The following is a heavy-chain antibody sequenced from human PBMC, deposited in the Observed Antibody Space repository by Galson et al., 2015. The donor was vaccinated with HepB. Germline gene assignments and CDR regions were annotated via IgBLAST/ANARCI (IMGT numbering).Heavy chain of an antibody. D-gene: IGHD4-17*01. V-gene: IGHV3-30*04. Sequence: SLRLSCAASGSTFSSYAMHWVRQAPGKGLEWVAVISYDGSNKYYADSVKGRFTISRDNSKNTLYLQMNSLRAEDTAVYYCARVYGEMEFWYFDLWGRGTLVTVSS. CDR1: GSTFSSYA. CDR2: ISYDGSNK. CDR3: ARVYGEMEFWYFDL. J-gene: IGHJ2*01.